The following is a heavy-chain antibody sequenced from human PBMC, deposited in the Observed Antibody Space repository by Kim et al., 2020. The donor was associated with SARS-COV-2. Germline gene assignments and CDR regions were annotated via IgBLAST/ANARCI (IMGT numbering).Heavy chain of an antibody. J-gene: IGHJ4*02. Sequence: SETLSLTCTVSGGSISSSSYYWGWIRQPPGKGLEWIGSIYYSGSTYYNPSLKSRVTIPVDTSKNQFSLKLSSVTAADTAVYYCASSDCGGDCYVGYWGQGTLVTVSS. V-gene: IGHV4-39*01. CDR2: IYYSGST. CDR3: ASSDCGGDCYVGY. D-gene: IGHD2-21*02. CDR1: GGSISSSSYY.